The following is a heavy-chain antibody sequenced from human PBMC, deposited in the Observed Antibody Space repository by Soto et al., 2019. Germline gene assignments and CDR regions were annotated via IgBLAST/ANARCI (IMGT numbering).Heavy chain of an antibody. Sequence: QVQLVQSGAEVKKPGSSVKVSCKVSGGPFSSYTLSWVRQAPGQGPEWMGEIIPLFGTTNYVQGFQGRLTIAADVSTNTAYMELSSLTSDDTALYYCVRDSIAASGFASWGQGTLVTVS. J-gene: IGHJ4*02. V-gene: IGHV1-69*12. CDR1: GGPFSSYT. D-gene: IGHD6-13*01. CDR2: IIPLFGTT. CDR3: VRDSIAASGFAS.